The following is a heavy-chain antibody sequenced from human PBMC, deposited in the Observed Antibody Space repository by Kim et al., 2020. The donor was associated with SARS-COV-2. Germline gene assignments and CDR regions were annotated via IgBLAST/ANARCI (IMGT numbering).Heavy chain of an antibody. Sequence: GGSLRLSCAASGFTFSSYAMSWVRQAPGKGLEWVSAISGSGGSTYYADSVKGRFTISRDNSKNTLYLRMNSLRAEDTAVYYCAKDPPRSYSSDPDPWGQGTLVTVSS. V-gene: IGHV3-23*01. J-gene: IGHJ5*02. CDR3: AKDPPRSYSSDPDP. CDR1: GFTFSSYA. D-gene: IGHD6-19*01. CDR2: ISGSGGST.